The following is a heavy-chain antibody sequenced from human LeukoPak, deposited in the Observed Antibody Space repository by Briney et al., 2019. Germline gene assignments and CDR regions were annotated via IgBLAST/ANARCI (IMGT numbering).Heavy chain of an antibody. CDR3: ARGGGYSYGYIDY. Sequence: GGSLRLSCAASGFTFSSYAMSWVRQAPGKGLEWVSVIYSGGSTYYADSVKGRFTISRDNSKNTLYLQMNSLRAEDTAVYYCARGGGYSYGYIDYWGQGTLVTVSS. J-gene: IGHJ4*02. D-gene: IGHD5-18*01. V-gene: IGHV3-53*01. CDR2: IYSGGST. CDR1: GFTFSSYA.